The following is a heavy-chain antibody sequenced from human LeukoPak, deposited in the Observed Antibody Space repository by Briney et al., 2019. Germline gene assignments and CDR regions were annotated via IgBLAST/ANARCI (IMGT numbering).Heavy chain of an antibody. CDR1: GYTLTDYY. CDR2: ITPSSGGT. J-gene: IGHJ3*02. Sequence: ASVKVSCKASGYTLTDYYIHWVRQAPGQGLEWMGWITPSSGGTIYAQKFRGRVTMTRDMSISTAYMELSRLRSGDTAVYYCAKVASTTRRHDAFDIWGQGTLVTVSS. CDR3: AKVASTTRRHDAFDI. D-gene: IGHD1-1*01. V-gene: IGHV1-2*02.